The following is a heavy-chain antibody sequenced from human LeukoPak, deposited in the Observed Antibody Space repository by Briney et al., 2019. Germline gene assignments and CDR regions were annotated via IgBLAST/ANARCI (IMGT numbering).Heavy chain of an antibody. J-gene: IGHJ4*02. V-gene: IGHV3-23*01. CDR1: GFTFSGYA. D-gene: IGHD3-9*01. CDR3: SRDHDNFFDY. Sequence: GGSLRLSCAASGFTFSGYAMSWVRQAPGKGLEWVSAITTSGDNAYYVDSVKGRFTMSRDNSKNTLYLQMNSLGADDTAVYYCSRDHDNFFDYWGQGTLVSVST. CDR2: ITTSGDNA.